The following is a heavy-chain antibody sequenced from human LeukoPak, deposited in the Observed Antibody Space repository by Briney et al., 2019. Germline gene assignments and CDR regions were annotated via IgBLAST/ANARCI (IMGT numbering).Heavy chain of an antibody. V-gene: IGHV3-23*01. CDR1: GFTFSNSA. D-gene: IGHD3-3*01. CDR2: ISGSGSGGST. J-gene: IGHJ4*02. Sequence: GGSLRLSCAASGFTFSNSAMSWVRQAPGKGLEWVSSISGSGSGGSTYYADSVKGRFTISRDNAKNSLYLQMNSLRAEDTAVYYCAKSAWAHDYWGQGTLVTVSS. CDR3: AKSAWAHDY.